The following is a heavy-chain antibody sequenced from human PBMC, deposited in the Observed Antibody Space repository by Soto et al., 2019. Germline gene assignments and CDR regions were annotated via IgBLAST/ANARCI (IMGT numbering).Heavy chain of an antibody. J-gene: IGHJ4*02. CDR1: GGSISSYY. CDR3: ASMGYHYGSGSYPLDY. Sequence: QVQLQESGPGLVKPSETLSLTCTVSGGSISSYYWTWIRQPPGKGLEWIGFIYNSGSTHYNPSLRSRVTIXVXTXKXXFSLKLRSVTAADPAVYYCASMGYHYGSGSYPLDYWGQGTLVTVSS. CDR2: IYNSGST. V-gene: IGHV4-4*08. D-gene: IGHD3-10*01.